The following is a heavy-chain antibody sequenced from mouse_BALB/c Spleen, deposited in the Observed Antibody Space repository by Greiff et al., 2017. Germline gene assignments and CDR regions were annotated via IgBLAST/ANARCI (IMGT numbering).Heavy chain of an antibody. D-gene: IGHD2-3*01. CDR3: ARGGGYYGGAMDY. V-gene: IGHV1-77*01. CDR2: IYPGSGNT. J-gene: IGHJ4*01. CDR1: GYTFTDYY. Sequence: VHLVESGAELARPGASVKLSCKASGYTFTDYYINWVKQRTGQGLEWIGEIYPGSGNTYYNEKFKGKATLTADKSSSTAYMQLSSLTSEDSAVYFCARGGGYYGGAMDYWGQGTSVTVSS.